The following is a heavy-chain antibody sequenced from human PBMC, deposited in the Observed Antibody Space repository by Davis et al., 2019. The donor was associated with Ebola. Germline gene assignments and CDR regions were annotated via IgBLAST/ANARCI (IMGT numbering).Heavy chain of an antibody. CDR2: IYYSGST. V-gene: IGHV4-39*01. CDR3: ARRFDY. J-gene: IGHJ4*02. Sequence: SETLSLTCTVSGGSISSSTYYWVWIRQPPGKGLEWVGNIYYSGSTYNNPSLKSRVTISVDTSKNQFSLKLSSVTAADTAVYYCARRFDYWGQGTLVTVSS. CDR1: GGSISSSTYY.